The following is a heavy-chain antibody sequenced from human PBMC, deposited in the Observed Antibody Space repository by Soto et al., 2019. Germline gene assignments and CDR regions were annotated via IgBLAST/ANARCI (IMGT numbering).Heavy chain of an antibody. Sequence: GGSLRLSCAASGFTFSNAWMNWVRQAPGKGLEWVGRIKSKTDGGTTDYAAPVKGRFTISRDDSKNTLYLQMNSLKTEDTAVYYCTTDRFRVALRSTSAGQRYYFDYWGQGTLVTVSS. CDR3: TTDRFRVALRSTSAGQRYYFDY. J-gene: IGHJ4*02. D-gene: IGHD6-13*01. V-gene: IGHV3-15*07. CDR2: IKSKTDGGTT. CDR1: GFTFSNAW.